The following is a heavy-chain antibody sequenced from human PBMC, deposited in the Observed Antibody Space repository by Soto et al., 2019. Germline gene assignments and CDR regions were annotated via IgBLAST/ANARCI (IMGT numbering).Heavy chain of an antibody. CDR2: ISYDGSNK. CDR3: ASGNWGIYGMDV. Sequence: PGGSLRLSCAASGFTFSSYAMHWVRQAPGKGLEWVAVISYDGSNKYYADSVKGRFTISRDNPKNTLYLQMNSLRAEDTAVYYCASGNWGIYGMDVWGQGTTVTVSS. D-gene: IGHD7-27*01. V-gene: IGHV3-30-3*01. J-gene: IGHJ6*02. CDR1: GFTFSSYA.